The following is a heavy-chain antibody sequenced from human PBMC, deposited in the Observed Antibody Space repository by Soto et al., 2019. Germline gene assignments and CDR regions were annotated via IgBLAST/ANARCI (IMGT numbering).Heavy chain of an antibody. CDR2: IDSSGGA. Sequence: SXTLPLTGVVSGGSNVGDYCIWIRQSPGKGLEWIGYIDSSGGARYNPSLQSRVTFSVDAAKNHFSLTMRSGINVDTAVYYCARGRNWFQYWGQGTLVTVSS. CDR1: GGSNVGDY. D-gene: IGHD3-10*01. CDR3: ARGRNWFQY. V-gene: IGHV4-59*01. J-gene: IGHJ4*02.